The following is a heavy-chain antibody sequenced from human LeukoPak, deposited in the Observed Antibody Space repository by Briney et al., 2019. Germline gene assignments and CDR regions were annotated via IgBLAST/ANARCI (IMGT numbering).Heavy chain of an antibody. CDR3: ARGNEYGDYYFDY. Sequence: GGSLRLSCAASGFTVSSNYMDWVRQAPGKGLEWVSGIYSGGSTYYADSVKGRFTISRDNSKNTLYLQMNSLRAEDTAVYYCARGNEYGDYYFDYWGQGTLVSVSS. CDR1: GFTVSSNY. CDR2: IYSGGST. V-gene: IGHV3-66*01. D-gene: IGHD4-17*01. J-gene: IGHJ4*02.